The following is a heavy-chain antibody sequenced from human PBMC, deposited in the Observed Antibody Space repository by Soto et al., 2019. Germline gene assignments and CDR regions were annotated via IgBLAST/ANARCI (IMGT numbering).Heavy chain of an antibody. CDR1: GFTFSSYW. CDR2: INSDGSST. Sequence: GGSLRLSCAASGFTFSSYWMHWVRQAPGKGLVWVSRINSDGSSTSYADSVKGRFTISRDDSQNTLYLQMNSLRAEDTAVYYCARAAATKTTIYYFDNWGQGTLVTVSS. CDR3: ARAAATKTTIYYFDN. D-gene: IGHD5-12*01. V-gene: IGHV3-74*01. J-gene: IGHJ4*02.